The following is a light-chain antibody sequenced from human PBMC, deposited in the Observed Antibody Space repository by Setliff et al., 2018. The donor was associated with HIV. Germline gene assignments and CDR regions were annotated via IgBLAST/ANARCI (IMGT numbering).Light chain of an antibody. Sequence: QSALTQPPSVSGSPGQSVTISCTGTSSDVGDYNRVSWYQQPPGTAPKLIIYEANNRPSGVPDRFSGSKSGNTASLTISGLQAEDEADYYCSSYTSSSTYVFGTGTKVTVL. CDR3: SSYTSSSTYV. CDR2: EAN. V-gene: IGLV2-18*02. CDR1: SSDVGDYNR. J-gene: IGLJ1*01.